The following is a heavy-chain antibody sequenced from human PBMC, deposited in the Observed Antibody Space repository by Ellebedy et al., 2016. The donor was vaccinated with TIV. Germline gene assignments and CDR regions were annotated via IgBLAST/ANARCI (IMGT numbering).Heavy chain of an antibody. Sequence: SETLSLTXTVSGGSISSSSYYWGWIRQPPGKGLEWIGSIYYSGSTYYNPSLKSRVTISVDTSKNQFSLKLSSVTAADTAVYYCAVRMVRGVIAYWGQGTLVTVSS. CDR2: IYYSGST. CDR1: GGSISSSSYY. V-gene: IGHV4-39*07. CDR3: AVRMVRGVIAY. J-gene: IGHJ4*02. D-gene: IGHD3-10*01.